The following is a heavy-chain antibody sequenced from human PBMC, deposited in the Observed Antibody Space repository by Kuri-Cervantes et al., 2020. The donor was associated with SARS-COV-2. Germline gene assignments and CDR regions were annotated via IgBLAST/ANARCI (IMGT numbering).Heavy chain of an antibody. CDR2: IWYDGSNK. J-gene: IGHJ6*02. CDR3: ARPSNFHHDSGAYV. CDR1: GFPFSSYG. V-gene: IGHV3-33*01. Sequence: GGSLRPSCAASGFPFSSYGMHWVRQAPGRGLEWVAFIWYDGSNKYYADSVKGRFTISRDNFKNTVYLQMNSLRAEDTAVYYCARPSNFHHDSGAYVWGQGTTVTVSS. D-gene: IGHD3-22*01.